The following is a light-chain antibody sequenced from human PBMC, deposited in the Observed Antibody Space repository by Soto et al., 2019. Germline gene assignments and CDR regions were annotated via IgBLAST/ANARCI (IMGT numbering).Light chain of an antibody. CDR3: QQSMNTPPA. V-gene: IGKV1-39*01. CDR2: AAS. CDR1: QSISSY. Sequence: DIQMTQSPSSLSASIGDRVTITCRASQSISSYLNWYQQKPGKAPKFLIYAASNLQTGVPSRFSASGSGAAVTLSITGLQPEDITTYYSQQSMNTPPAFGQGTQLEIK. J-gene: IGKJ5*01.